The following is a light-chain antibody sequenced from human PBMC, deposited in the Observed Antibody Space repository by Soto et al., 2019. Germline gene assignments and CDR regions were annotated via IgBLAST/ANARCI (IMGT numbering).Light chain of an antibody. CDR3: GSYTSADTPCV. CDR1: STDVGGYNY. V-gene: IGLV2-14*01. CDR2: EVN. Sequence: QSALAQPSSVSGSPGQSITISCTGTSTDVGGYNYVSWYQHHPGKGPKLIIYEVNNRPSGVSDRFSGSKSGNKASLTISNLEAEDESDYYCGSYTSADTPCVFGTGTKVTDL. J-gene: IGLJ1*01.